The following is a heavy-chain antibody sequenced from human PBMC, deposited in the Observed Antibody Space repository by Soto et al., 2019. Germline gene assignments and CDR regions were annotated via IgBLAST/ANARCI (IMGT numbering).Heavy chain of an antibody. Sequence: PGGSLRLSCAASGFTFSSYGMHWVRQAPGKGLEWVGVISYDGSNKYYADSVKGRFTISRDNSKNTLYLQMNSLRAEDTAVYYCAKNTMVRGVKNYYYGMDVWGQGTTGTVS. D-gene: IGHD3-10*01. J-gene: IGHJ6*02. CDR1: GFTFSSYG. CDR3: AKNTMVRGVKNYYYGMDV. CDR2: ISYDGSNK. V-gene: IGHV3-30*18.